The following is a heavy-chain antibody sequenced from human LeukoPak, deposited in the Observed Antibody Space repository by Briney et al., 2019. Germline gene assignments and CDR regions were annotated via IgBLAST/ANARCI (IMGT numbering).Heavy chain of an antibody. CDR3: ARDAPHYYDSSGYRNPMGYFDY. D-gene: IGHD3-22*01. CDR2: IKQDGSEK. Sequence: GGSLRLSCAASGFTFSSYWMSWGRQAPGKGLEGVANIKQDGSEKYYVDSVKGRFTISRDNAKNSLYLQMNSLRAEDTAVYYCARDAPHYYDSSGYRNPMGYFDYWGQGTLVTVSS. V-gene: IGHV3-7*01. J-gene: IGHJ4*02. CDR1: GFTFSSYW.